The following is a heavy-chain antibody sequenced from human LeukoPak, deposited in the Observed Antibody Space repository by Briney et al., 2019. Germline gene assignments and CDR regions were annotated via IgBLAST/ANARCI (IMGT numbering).Heavy chain of an antibody. CDR2: INPNSGDT. CDR1: GYTFTGYY. D-gene: IGHD3-9*01. J-gene: IGHJ3*02. Sequence: GASVKVSCKASGYTFTGYYLHWVRQAPGQGLEWMGWINPNSGDTTYAQKFQGRVTMTRDTSISAAYMELSSLRSDDTAVYYCARYQTGLDAFDIWGQGTMVTVSS. CDR3: ARYQTGLDAFDI. V-gene: IGHV1-2*02.